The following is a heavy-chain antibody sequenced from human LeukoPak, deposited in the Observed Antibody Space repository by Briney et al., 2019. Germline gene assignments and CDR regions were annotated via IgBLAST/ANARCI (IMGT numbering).Heavy chain of an antibody. Sequence: ASETLSLTCTVSGGSISSYYWSWIRQPPGKGLEWIGYIYYSGSTNYNPSLKSRVTISVDTSKNQFSLKLSSVTAADTAVYYCARELAGDSSGYYYGGGPIDYWGQGTLVTVSS. V-gene: IGHV4-59*01. D-gene: IGHD3-22*01. J-gene: IGHJ4*02. CDR1: GGSISSYY. CDR2: IYYSGST. CDR3: ARELAGDSSGYYYGGGPIDY.